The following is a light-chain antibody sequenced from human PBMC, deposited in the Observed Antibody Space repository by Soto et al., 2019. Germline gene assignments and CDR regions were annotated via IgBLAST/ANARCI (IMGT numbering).Light chain of an antibody. CDR1: QNINNW. J-gene: IGKJ2*01. CDR3: QHYNVYYLYT. CDR2: DAS. Sequence: IEETLSTSTLSASVGDSVSITWWASQNINNWLASFQQKPGEPPKLXXYDASTMESGVPSRISGGGSGTEYTLTISSLQTADYAAYSCQHYNVYYLYTFGQGTQVDIK. V-gene: IGKV1-5*01.